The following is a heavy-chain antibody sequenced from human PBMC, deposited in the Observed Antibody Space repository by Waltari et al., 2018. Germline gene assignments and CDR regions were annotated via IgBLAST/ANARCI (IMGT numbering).Heavy chain of an antibody. CDR2: IKQDGSEK. J-gene: IGHJ4*02. D-gene: IGHD2-8*01. CDR3: ARTKRYFDL. CDR1: GFTFSTYW. V-gene: IGHV3-7*01. Sequence: EVQLVESGGGLVQPGGSLRLAWSASGFTFSTYWMSWVRQAPGKGPEWVANIKQDGSEKSYVDSVKGRFSISRDNAKNSLFLQMNSLRAEDTAVYYCARTKRYFDLWGQGTLVTVSS.